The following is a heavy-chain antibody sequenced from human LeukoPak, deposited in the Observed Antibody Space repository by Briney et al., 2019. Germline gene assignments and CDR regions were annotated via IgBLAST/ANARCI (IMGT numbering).Heavy chain of an antibody. Sequence: PSETLSLTCAVYGGSFSGYYWSWIRQPPGKGLEWMGEINHSGSTHYNPSLKTRVTISVDTSKNQFSLKLSSVTAADTAVYYCATTSGWPVDAFDIWGQGTMVTASS. CDR3: ATTSGWPVDAFDI. D-gene: IGHD6-19*01. CDR1: GGSFSGYY. J-gene: IGHJ3*02. CDR2: INHSGST. V-gene: IGHV4-34*01.